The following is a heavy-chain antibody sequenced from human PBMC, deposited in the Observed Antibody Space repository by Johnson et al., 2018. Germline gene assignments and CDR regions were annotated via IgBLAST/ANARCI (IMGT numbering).Heavy chain of an antibody. V-gene: IGHV3-11*01. D-gene: IGHD5-18*01. CDR2: ISTGSTTT. CDR1: GFTFSDYY. Sequence: VQLVESGGGLVNPGGSLRLSCAASGFTFSDYYMSWIRQAPGKGLEWISYISTGSTTTYYTDSVTGRFTMSRDNAKSSLYLQMNTLRAEDTGVYYCARGYNFFDHWGQGTVVTVSS. CDR3: ARGYNFFDH. J-gene: IGHJ4*02.